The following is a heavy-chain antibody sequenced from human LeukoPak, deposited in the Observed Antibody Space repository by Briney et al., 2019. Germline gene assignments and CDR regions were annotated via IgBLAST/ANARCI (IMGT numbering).Heavy chain of an antibody. CDR2: INDDGSAT. D-gene: IGHD2-2*01. V-gene: IGHV3-74*01. J-gene: IGHJ6*03. CDR1: GFTFSNYW. CDR3: ARDGEDCSSTSCYGGYYYYYMDV. Sequence: GGSLRLSCAASGFTFSNYWMHWVRQVPGKGLVWVSRINDDGSATFYADSVKGRFTISRDNAKNTLFLQINSLRAEDTAVYYCARDGEDCSSTSCYGGYYYYYMDVWGKGTTVTVSS.